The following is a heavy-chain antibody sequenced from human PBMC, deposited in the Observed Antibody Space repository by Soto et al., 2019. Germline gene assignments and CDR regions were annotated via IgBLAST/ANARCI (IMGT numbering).Heavy chain of an antibody. J-gene: IGHJ4*02. CDR3: ARDRSGWYDY. CDR1: GYTFSDND. V-gene: IGHV1-3*01. D-gene: IGHD6-19*01. CDR2: INAGNGNT. Sequence: GASVKVSCKASGYTFSDNDMHWLRQAPGQRLEWMGWINAGNGNTKYSQKFPGRVTITRDTSASTAYMELSSLRSEDTAVYYCARDRSGWYDYWGQGTLVSVS.